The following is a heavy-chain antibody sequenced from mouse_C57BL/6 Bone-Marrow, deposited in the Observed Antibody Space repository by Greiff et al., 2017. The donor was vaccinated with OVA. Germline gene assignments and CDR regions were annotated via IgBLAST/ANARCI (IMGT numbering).Heavy chain of an antibody. D-gene: IGHD1-1*01. CDR2: INPNYGTT. CDR3: ARRFSYGSPYYFDY. V-gene: IGHV1-39*01. CDR1: GYSFTDYN. Sequence: EVKVVESGPELVKPGASVKISCKASGYSFTDYNMNWVKQSNGKSLEWIGVINPNYGTTSYNQKFKGKATLTVDQSSSTAYMQLNSLTSEDSAVYYCARRFSYGSPYYFDYWGQGTTLTVSS. J-gene: IGHJ2*01.